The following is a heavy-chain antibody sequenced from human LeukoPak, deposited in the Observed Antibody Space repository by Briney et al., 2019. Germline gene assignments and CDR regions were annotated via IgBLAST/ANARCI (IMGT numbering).Heavy chain of an antibody. Sequence: GGSLRLSCAASGFTFSSYAMSRVRQAPGKELEWVSAISGSGGSTYYADSVKGRFTISRDNSKNTLYLQMNSLRAEDTAVYYCAPWYYDILTGYSSFDYWGQGTLVTVSS. J-gene: IGHJ4*02. CDR3: APWYYDILTGYSSFDY. CDR1: GFTFSSYA. CDR2: ISGSGGST. D-gene: IGHD3-9*01. V-gene: IGHV3-23*01.